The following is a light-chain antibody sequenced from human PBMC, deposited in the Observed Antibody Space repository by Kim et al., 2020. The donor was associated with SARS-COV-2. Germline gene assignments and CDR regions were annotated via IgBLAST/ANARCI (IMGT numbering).Light chain of an antibody. CDR2: DAS. CDR1: QSITRC. CDR3: QQYNLYPLT. V-gene: IGKV1-5*01. Sequence: ALVVARVTIPCRDRQSITRCVAGYQQKPRKAPKLLSSDASTLQGGVPSRYSGSGAGTEFTLTITSLQPDDFATYYSQQYNLYPLTFGGGTKVDIK. J-gene: IGKJ4*01.